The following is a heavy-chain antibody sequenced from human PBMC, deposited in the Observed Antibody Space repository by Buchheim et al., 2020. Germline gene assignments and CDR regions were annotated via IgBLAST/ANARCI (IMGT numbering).Heavy chain of an antibody. CDR1: GFTFSSYG. CDR2: TSYDGSNK. D-gene: IGHD3-3*01. V-gene: IGHV3-30*18. Sequence: QVQLVESGGGVVQPGRSLRLSCAASGFTFSSYGMHWVRQAPGKGLEWVAVTSYDGSNKYYADSVKGRFTISRDNSKNTLYLQMNSLRAEDTAVYYCAKDLGYDFWSGYLTYWGQGTL. J-gene: IGHJ4*02. CDR3: AKDLGYDFWSGYLTY.